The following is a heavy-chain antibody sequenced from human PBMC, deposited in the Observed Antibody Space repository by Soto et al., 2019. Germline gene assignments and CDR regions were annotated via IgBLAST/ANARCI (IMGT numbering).Heavy chain of an antibody. CDR1: GFSFEDYS. CDR3: AKSHVGMVSWPTWFFDL. CDR2: ISSNSYTI. Sequence: GGSLRLSCVASGFSFEDYSMHWIRQVPGKGLEWVSGISSNSYTIRYAASLQGRFTISRDHAKNCLYLQMNSLRPHDSALQYCAKSHVGMVSWPTWFFDLWGRGTLFTVSS. V-gene: IGHV3-9*01. J-gene: IGHJ2*01. D-gene: IGHD6-13*01.